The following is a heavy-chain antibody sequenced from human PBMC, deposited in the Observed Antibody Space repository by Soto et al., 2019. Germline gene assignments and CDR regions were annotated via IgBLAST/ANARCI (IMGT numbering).Heavy chain of an antibody. V-gene: IGHV1-45*02. Sequence: QMQLLQSGAEVKKTGSSVKISCKTSGWIFTFQYLHWVRQPPGQGLEWLGCITPYNGNVKYAQHFQDRISLTRDNSLTPLCLELRNLRSEDTGLYYCARSATSGDQHFIDSWGQGTLVTVSS. D-gene: IGHD7-27*01. CDR1: GWIFTFQY. CDR2: ITPYNGNV. J-gene: IGHJ4*02. CDR3: ARSATSGDQHFIDS.